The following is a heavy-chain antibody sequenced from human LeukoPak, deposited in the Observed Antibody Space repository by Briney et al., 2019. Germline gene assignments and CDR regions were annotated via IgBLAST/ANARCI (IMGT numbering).Heavy chain of an antibody. Sequence: PSETLSLTCTVSGGSISSSSYYWGWIRQPPGKGLEWIGYIYYSGSTNYNPSLKSRVTISVDTSKNQFSLKPSSVTAADTAVYYCATATVTTYFDYWGQGTLVTVSS. CDR1: GGSISSSSYY. D-gene: IGHD4-4*01. CDR2: IYYSGST. J-gene: IGHJ4*02. V-gene: IGHV4-61*05. CDR3: ATATVTTYFDY.